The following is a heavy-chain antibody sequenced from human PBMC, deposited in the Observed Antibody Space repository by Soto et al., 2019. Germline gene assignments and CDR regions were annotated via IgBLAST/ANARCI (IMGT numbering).Heavy chain of an antibody. V-gene: IGHV1-2*04. CDR2: INPNSGGT. CDR3: ARASGYYYYGMDV. CDR1: GYTFNGYY. D-gene: IGHD3-3*01. J-gene: IGHJ6*02. Sequence: ASVKVSCKASGYTFNGYYMHWVRQAPGQGLEWMGWINPNSGGTNYAQKFQGWVTMTRDTSISTAYMELSRLRSDDTAVYYCARASGYYYYGMDVWGQGTTVTVSS.